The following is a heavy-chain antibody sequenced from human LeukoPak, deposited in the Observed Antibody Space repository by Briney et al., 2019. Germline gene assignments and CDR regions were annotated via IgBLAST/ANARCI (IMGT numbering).Heavy chain of an antibody. CDR2: ISPNSGGT. Sequence: ASLKVSCKAAGYTFTCYHMHWVRQAPGQGLEWMGWISPNSGGTNYAQKLQGRDNMTRDTSISTAYMELSRLRSDDTAVYYCARDLPGYYYDSSGYPHPIAFDIWGQGTMVTVSS. D-gene: IGHD3-22*01. CDR1: GYTFTCYH. V-gene: IGHV1-2*02. CDR3: ARDLPGYYYDSSGYPHPIAFDI. J-gene: IGHJ3*02.